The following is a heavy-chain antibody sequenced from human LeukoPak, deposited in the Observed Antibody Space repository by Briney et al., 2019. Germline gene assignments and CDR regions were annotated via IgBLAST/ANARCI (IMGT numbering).Heavy chain of an antibody. CDR3: ARGRTATTGLNDY. CDR1: GFTFSSYA. Sequence: PGGSLRLSCVASGFTFSSYAMHWVRQAPGKGPEWVAVVSYDGSNKYYADSVKGRFTISRDNSKNTLYLQMNSLRAGDTAVYYCARGRTATTGLNDYWGQGTLVTVSS. CDR2: VSYDGSNK. J-gene: IGHJ4*02. D-gene: IGHD4-17*01. V-gene: IGHV3-30*04.